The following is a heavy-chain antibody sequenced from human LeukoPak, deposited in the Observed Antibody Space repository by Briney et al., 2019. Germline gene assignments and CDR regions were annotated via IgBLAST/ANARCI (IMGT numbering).Heavy chain of an antibody. V-gene: IGHV3-21*01. D-gene: IGHD6-13*01. J-gene: IGHJ5*02. CDR2: ISSSSSYI. CDR1: GFTFSSYS. CDR3: ATNRRTYRTRIADNWFDP. Sequence: PGGSLRLSCAASGFTFSSYSMNWVRQAPGKGLEWVSSISSSSSYIYYADSVKGRFTISRDNAKNSLYLQMNSLRAEDTAVYYCATNRRTYRTRIADNWFDPWGQGTLVTVSS.